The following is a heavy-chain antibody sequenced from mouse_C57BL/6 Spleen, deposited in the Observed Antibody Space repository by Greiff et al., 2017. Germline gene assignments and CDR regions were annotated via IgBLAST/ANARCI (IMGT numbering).Heavy chain of an antibody. CDR2: ISDGGSYT. V-gene: IGHV5-4*01. CDR3: AREGGSH. Sequence: EVHLVESGGGLVKPGGSLKLSCAASGFTFSSYAMSWVRQTPEKRLEWVATISDGGSYTYYPDNVKGRFTISRDNAKNNLYLQRSHLKSEDTAMYYCAREGGSHWGQGTLVTVSA. CDR1: GFTFSSYA. J-gene: IGHJ3*01.